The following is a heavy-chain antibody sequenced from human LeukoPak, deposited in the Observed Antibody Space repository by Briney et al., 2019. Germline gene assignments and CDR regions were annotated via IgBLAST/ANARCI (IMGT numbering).Heavy chain of an antibody. D-gene: IGHD4-17*01. V-gene: IGHV3-23*01. J-gene: IGHJ4*02. CDR2: ISGSGGST. CDR1: GFTFSSYA. Sequence: GGSLRLSCAASGFTFSSYAMSWVRQAPGKGLEWVSTISGSGGSTYYADSVKGRFTISRDNSKNTLFLRMSSLRTVDTAIYYCVKDPTAYGDYYFDYWGQGTLVTVSS. CDR3: VKDPTAYGDYYFDY.